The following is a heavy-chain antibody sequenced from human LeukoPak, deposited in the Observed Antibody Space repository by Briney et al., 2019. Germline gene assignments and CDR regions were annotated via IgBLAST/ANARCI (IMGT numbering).Heavy chain of an antibody. CDR2: LSGSGTDT. D-gene: IGHD5-12*01. V-gene: IGHV3-23*01. Sequence: GGSLRLSCAASGLAFPYYAMTWVRQAPGKGLEWVSTLSGSGTDTYYADSVKGRFTISRDNSKNTLFLQMNSLRAEDTAVYYCAKEPRENSGYYVSGWFDPWGQGTLVTVSS. CDR1: GLAFPYYA. J-gene: IGHJ5*02. CDR3: AKEPRENSGYYVSGWFDP.